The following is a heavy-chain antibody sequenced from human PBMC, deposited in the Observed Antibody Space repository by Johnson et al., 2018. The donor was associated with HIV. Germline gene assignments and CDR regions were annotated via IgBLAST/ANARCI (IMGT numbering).Heavy chain of an antibody. CDR2: IQSDASNK. V-gene: IGHV3-30*02. Sequence: QVQLMESGGGVVKPGGSLRLSCAASGFTFSNYGMHWVRQAPGKGLEWVAFIQSDASNKYYADSVKGRFTISRDNSKNTLYLQMNSLRAEYTAVYYCARDPDDYGGRDAFDIWGQGTMVTVSS. CDR1: GFTFSNYG. CDR3: ARDPDDYGGRDAFDI. J-gene: IGHJ3*02. D-gene: IGHD4-23*01.